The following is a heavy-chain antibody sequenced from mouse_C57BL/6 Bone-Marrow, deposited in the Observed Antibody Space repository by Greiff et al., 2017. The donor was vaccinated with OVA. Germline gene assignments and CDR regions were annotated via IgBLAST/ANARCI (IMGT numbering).Heavy chain of an antibody. J-gene: IGHJ4*01. V-gene: IGHV2-9*01. Sequence: VKLVESGPGLVAPSQSLSITCTVSGFSLTSYGVDWVRQPPGKGLEWLGVIWGGGSTNYNSALMSRLSISKDNSKSQVFLKMNSLQTDDTAMYYCAKQNYGNYGDYAMDYWGQGTSVTVSS. CDR2: IWGGGST. D-gene: IGHD2-1*01. CDR3: AKQNYGNYGDYAMDY. CDR1: GFSLTSYG.